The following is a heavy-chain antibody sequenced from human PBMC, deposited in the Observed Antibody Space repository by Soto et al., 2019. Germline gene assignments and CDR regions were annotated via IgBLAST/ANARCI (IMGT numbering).Heavy chain of an antibody. CDR2: VSGYNGHT. J-gene: IGHJ5*02. D-gene: IGHD1-26*01. CDR1: SYTFFSSA. V-gene: IGHV1-18*01. Sequence: KLVQYGAEVKKPGASVKVSCRTSSYTFFSSAITWVRQAPGQGLEWMGWVSGYNGHTNYAQKFQERVTMTRDISTTTVFMEVRNLRSDDTAVYYCARFLGPTSSENWFDPWGQGTLVTVS. CDR3: ARFLGPTSSENWFDP.